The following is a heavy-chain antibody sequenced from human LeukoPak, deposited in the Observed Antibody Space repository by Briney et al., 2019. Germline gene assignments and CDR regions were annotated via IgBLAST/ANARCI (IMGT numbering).Heavy chain of an antibody. CDR2: ISAYNGNT. J-gene: IGHJ6*03. CDR3: ATTYCSSTSCYTNRHEPYMDV. D-gene: IGHD2-2*02. Sequence: ASVKVSCKASGYTFTSYGISWVRQAPGQGLEWMGWISAYNGNTNHAQKLQGRVTMTTDTSSSTAYMELRSLRSDDTAVYYCATTYCSSTSCYTNRHEPYMDVWGKGTTVTVSS. V-gene: IGHV1-18*01. CDR1: GYTFTSYG.